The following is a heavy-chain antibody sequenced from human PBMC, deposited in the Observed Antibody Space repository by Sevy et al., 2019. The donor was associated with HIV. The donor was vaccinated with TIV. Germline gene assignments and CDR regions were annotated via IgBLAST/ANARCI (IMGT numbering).Heavy chain of an antibody. Sequence: GGSLRLSCAASGFTFRSYSMNWVRQAPGKGLEWLSYISRSSRTIYYAESVEGRFTISRDNAKNSLYLQMDSLRGEDTGTYYCARAYSGGWPQGAATDNWGQGTLVTVSS. CDR3: ARAYSGGWPQGAATDN. D-gene: IGHD5-12*01. J-gene: IGHJ4*02. V-gene: IGHV3-48*01. CDR1: GFTFRSYS. CDR2: ISRSSRTI.